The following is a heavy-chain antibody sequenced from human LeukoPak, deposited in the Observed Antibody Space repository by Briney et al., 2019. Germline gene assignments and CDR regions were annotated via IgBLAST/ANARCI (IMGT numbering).Heavy chain of an antibody. J-gene: IGHJ5*02. CDR1: GGSISSSSYY. CDR2: INHSGST. Sequence: SSETLSLTCTVSGGSISSSSYYWGWIRQPPGKGLEWIGEINHSGSTNYNPSLKSRVTISVDTSKNQFSLKLSSVTAADTAVYYCARGLWSLWFGELGHNWFDPWGQGTLVTVSS. CDR3: ARGLWSLWFGELGHNWFDP. D-gene: IGHD3-10*01. V-gene: IGHV4-39*07.